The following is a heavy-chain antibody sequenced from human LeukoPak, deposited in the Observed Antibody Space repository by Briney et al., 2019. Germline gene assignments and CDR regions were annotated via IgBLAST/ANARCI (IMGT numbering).Heavy chain of an antibody. V-gene: IGHV3-23*01. CDR1: GFTFSSYA. D-gene: IGHD1-26*01. J-gene: IGHJ4*02. CDR2: ISGSGGST. Sequence: PGGSLRLSCAASGFTFSSYAMSWVRQAPGKGLEWVSAISGSGGSTYYADSVKGRFTVSSDSSKNTLYLQMNSLRAEDTAVYYCAKRGPGSYYSLDYWGQGTLVTVSS. CDR3: AKRGPGSYYSLDY.